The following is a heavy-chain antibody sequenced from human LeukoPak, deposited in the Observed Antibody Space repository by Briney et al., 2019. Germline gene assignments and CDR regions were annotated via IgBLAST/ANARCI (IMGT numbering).Heavy chain of an antibody. J-gene: IGHJ4*02. Sequence: PSETLSLTCTVSGGSISSSSYYWGWIRQPPGKGLEWIGSIYYSGSTYYNPSLKSRVTISVDTSKNQFSLKLSSVTAADTAVYYCASLYDSSGYYYAYWGQGTLVTVSS. CDR1: GGSISSSSYY. CDR2: IYYSGST. CDR3: ASLYDSSGYYYAY. D-gene: IGHD3-22*01. V-gene: IGHV4-39*01.